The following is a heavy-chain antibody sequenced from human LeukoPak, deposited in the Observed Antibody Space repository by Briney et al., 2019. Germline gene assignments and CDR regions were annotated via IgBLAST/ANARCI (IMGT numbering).Heavy chain of an antibody. CDR2: IHYDGSNK. D-gene: IGHD5-18*01. Sequence: GGSLRLSCAASGFTFSSFGMHWVRQAPGKGLEWVAFIHYDGSNKYYADSVKGRFTISRDNSKNTLYLQMNSLRAEDTAVYYCAKEYGPGYSYGYFAYWGQGTLVTVSS. CDR3: AKEYGPGYSYGYFAY. CDR1: GFTFSSFG. J-gene: IGHJ4*02. V-gene: IGHV3-30*02.